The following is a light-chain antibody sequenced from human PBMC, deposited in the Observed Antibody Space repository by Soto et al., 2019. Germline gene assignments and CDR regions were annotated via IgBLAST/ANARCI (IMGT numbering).Light chain of an antibody. V-gene: IGLV2-14*01. CDR2: DVS. CDR3: SSYTRSSTYVV. Sequence: QSALTQPASVSGSPGQSITISCTGTSSDVGGCNYVSWYQQHPVKDPKLMIYDVSNQPSGVSNRFSGSKSGNTASLTISGLQAEDEADYYCSSYTRSSTYVVFGGGTKLTVL. CDR1: SSDVGGCNY. J-gene: IGLJ2*01.